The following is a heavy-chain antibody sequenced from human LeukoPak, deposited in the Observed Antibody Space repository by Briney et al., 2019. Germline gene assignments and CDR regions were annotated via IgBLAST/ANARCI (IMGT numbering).Heavy chain of an antibody. J-gene: IGHJ4*02. D-gene: IGHD2-15*01. CDR2: ISYDGSNK. V-gene: IGHV3-30*18. CDR3: AKARYDGEVMIAATDY. CDR1: GFTFSSYG. Sequence: GGSLRLSCAASGFTFSSYGMSWVRQTPGKGLEWVAFISYDGSNKYYADSVKGRFTISRDNSKNTLYLQMNNLRADDTAVYYCAKARYDGEVMIAATDYWGQGTLVTVSS.